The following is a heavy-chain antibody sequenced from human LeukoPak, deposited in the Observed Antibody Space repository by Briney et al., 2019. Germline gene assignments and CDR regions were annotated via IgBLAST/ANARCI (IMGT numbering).Heavy chain of an antibody. CDR3: AIIAGGGAQTVDF. D-gene: IGHD6-13*01. V-gene: IGHV4-30-4*08. J-gene: IGHJ4*02. CDR2: IHSSGRT. Sequence: SQTLSLTCTVSGGSISSGSYYWSWIRQPPGAGLEWIGYIHSSGRTSYKTSLKSRVTMSIDTSKNQFSLKLTSVSAADTALYYCAIIAGGGAQTVDFWGQGTLVIVSS. CDR1: GGSISSGSYY.